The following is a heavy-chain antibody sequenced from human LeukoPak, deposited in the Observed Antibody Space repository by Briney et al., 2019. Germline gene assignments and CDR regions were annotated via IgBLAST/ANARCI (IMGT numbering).Heavy chain of an antibody. CDR1: GGSMTSYY. J-gene: IGHJ4*02. V-gene: IGHV4-59*01. Sequence: SETLSLTCTVSGGSMTSYYWGWIRQPPGKGLEWIGYIYYSGSTHYNPSLKSRVTISVDTSKNQFSLELSSVTAADTAVYYCARDISVGSSWYHPDYWGQGALVTVSS. CDR2: IYYSGST. D-gene: IGHD6-13*01. CDR3: ARDISVGSSWYHPDY.